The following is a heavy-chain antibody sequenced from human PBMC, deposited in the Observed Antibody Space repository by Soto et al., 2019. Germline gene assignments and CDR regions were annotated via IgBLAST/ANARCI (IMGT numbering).Heavy chain of an antibody. CDR1: GFTFSRYA. D-gene: IGHD2-15*01. V-gene: IGHV3-23*01. CDR3: AKARLLPGQVDE. J-gene: IGHJ4*02. Sequence: EVQLLESGGRLVQPRGSLRLSCAASGFTFSRYALNWVRQAPGKGLEWVSTISGSGATTNYADSVKGRFTISRDNSKTTLYLQMHSLRAAGTALYYCAKARLLPGQVDEWGQGTLVTVSS. CDR2: ISGSGATT.